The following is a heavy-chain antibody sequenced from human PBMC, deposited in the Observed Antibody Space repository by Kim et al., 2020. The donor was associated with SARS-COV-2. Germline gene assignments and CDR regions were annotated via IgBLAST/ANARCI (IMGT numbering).Heavy chain of an antibody. CDR1: GGSISSYY. CDR3: ARDSEKGLWYHFDP. J-gene: IGHJ5*02. D-gene: IGHD3-10*01. V-gene: IGHV4-59*01. CDR2: IYFSGST. Sequence: SETLSLTCTVSGGSISSYYWSWIRQPPGKGLEWIGYIYFSGSTNYNPSLKSRVTISVDTSKNQFSLKLSSVTAADTAVYYCARDSEKGLWYHFDPWGQGTLVTVSS.